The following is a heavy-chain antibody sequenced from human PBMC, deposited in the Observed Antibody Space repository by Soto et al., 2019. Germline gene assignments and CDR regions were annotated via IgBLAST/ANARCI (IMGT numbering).Heavy chain of an antibody. Sequence: QVQLVESGGGVVQPGRSLRLSCAASGFTFSSYAMHWVRQAPGKGLEWVAVISYDGSNKYYADSVKGRFTISRDNSKNTLYLQMNSLRAEDTAVYYCARRGQWLVHAYFDYWGQGTLVTVSS. D-gene: IGHD6-19*01. V-gene: IGHV3-30-3*01. CDR3: ARRGQWLVHAYFDY. J-gene: IGHJ4*02. CDR2: ISYDGSNK. CDR1: GFTFSSYA.